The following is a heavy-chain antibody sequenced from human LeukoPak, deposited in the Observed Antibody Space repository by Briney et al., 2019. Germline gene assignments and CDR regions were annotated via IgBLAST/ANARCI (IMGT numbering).Heavy chain of an antibody. Sequence: GGSLRLSCAASGFTFSSYSMNWVRQAPGKGLEWVSYISSSSSTIHYADSVKGRFTISRDNAKKSLYLQMNSLRAEDTAVYYCARDTSCLDFWGQGTLVTVSS. CDR3: ARDTSCLDF. J-gene: IGHJ4*02. CDR2: ISSSSSTI. D-gene: IGHD2-2*01. CDR1: GFTFSSYS. V-gene: IGHV3-48*01.